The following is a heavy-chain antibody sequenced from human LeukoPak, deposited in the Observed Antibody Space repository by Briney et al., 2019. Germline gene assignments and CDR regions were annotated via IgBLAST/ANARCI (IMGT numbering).Heavy chain of an antibody. CDR3: AKKAFSTGWTYFDY. J-gene: IGHJ4*02. D-gene: IGHD6-19*01. V-gene: IGHV3-23*01. CDR1: GFMFKNYG. Sequence: GSLRLSCAASGFMFKNYGMSWVRQAPGKWLEWVSAVDGGGGSTYYADSVKGRFTISRDNSKNTLFLQMNSLRADDTAVYYCAKKAFSTGWTYFDYWGQGLLVTVSS. CDR2: VDGGGGST.